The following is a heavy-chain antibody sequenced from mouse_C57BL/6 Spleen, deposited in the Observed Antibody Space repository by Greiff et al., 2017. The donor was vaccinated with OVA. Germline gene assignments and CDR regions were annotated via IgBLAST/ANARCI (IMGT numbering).Heavy chain of an antibody. CDR2: FYPGSGSI. J-gene: IGHJ3*01. Sequence: QVHVKQSGAELVKPGASVKLSCKASGYTFAEYTIHWVKQRSGQGLEWIGWFYPGSGSIKYNEKFKDKATLTADKSSSTVYMELSRLTSEDSAVYFCARHEERKLALAYWGQGTLVTVSA. CDR3: ARHEERKLALAY. V-gene: IGHV1-62-2*01. CDR1: GYTFAEYT. D-gene: IGHD4-1*01.